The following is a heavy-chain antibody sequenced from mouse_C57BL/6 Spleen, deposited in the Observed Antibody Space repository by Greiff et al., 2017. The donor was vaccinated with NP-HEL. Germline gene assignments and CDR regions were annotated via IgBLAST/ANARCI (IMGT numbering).Heavy chain of an antibody. D-gene: IGHD1-1*02. CDR2: IYPGDGDT. CDR1: GYAFSSYW. V-gene: IGHV1-80*01. CDR3: ARSGGRYYFDY. Sequence: QVQLKESGAELVKPGASVKISCKASGYAFSSYWMNWVKQRPGKGLEWIGQIYPGDGDTNYNGKFKGKATLTADKSSSTAYMQLSSLTSEDSAVYFCARSGGRYYFDYWGQGTTLTVSS. J-gene: IGHJ2*01.